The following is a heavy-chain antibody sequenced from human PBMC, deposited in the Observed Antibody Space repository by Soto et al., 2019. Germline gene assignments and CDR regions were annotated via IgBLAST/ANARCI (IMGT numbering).Heavy chain of an antibody. J-gene: IGHJ6*02. V-gene: IGHV5-51*01. CDR2: IYPGDSDT. Sequence: GESLKISCKGAGSSFTSYWIGWVRQMPGKGLEWVGIIYPGDSDTRYSPSFQGPVTISADKSISTAYLQWSSLKASDTAMYYCARHTESMVPNYYYYGMDVWGQGTTVTVSS. CDR1: GSSFTSYW. CDR3: ARHTESMVPNYYYYGMDV. D-gene: IGHD3-10*01.